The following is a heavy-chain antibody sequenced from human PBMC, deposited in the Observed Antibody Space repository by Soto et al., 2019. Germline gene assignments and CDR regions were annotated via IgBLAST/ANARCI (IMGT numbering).Heavy chain of an antibody. J-gene: IGHJ6*02. V-gene: IGHV1-69*13. CDR2: IIPIFGTA. Sequence: SVKVSCKASGYTFNSYGITWVRQAPGQGLEWMGGIIPIFGTANYAQKFQGRVTITADESTSTAYMELSSLRSEDTAVYYCARVRWEKSAYYYGMDVWGQETTVTVSS. D-gene: IGHD1-26*01. CDR3: ARVRWEKSAYYYGMDV. CDR1: GYTFNSYG.